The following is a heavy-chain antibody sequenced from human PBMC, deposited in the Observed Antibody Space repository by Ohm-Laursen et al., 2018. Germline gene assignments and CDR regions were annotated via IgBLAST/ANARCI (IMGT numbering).Heavy chain of an antibody. CDR1: GFTSCFTFDNYA. D-gene: IGHD6-19*01. V-gene: IGHV3-9*01. Sequence: SRRLSCAASGFTSCFTFDNYAMHWVRQAPGKGLEWVSGISWNRGTIDYADSVKGRFTISRDNAKNSLYLQMNSLRAGDTALYYCVKDRVAVAGTAVGAFDMWGQGTMVTVSS. CDR3: VKDRVAVAGTAVGAFDM. J-gene: IGHJ3*02. CDR2: ISWNRGTI.